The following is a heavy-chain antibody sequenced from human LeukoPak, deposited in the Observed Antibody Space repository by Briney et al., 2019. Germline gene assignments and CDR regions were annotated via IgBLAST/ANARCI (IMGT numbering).Heavy chain of an antibody. V-gene: IGHV4-59*01. Sequence: SETLSLTCTVSGGSMDSFYWSWIRQSPGGGLEWIGYIYYSGTANYNPSLRSRLIISVDTSKNQFSLKLISVTAADTAAYYCARLARLTLIRGVTGYHSLDVWGKGTKVTVSS. CDR3: ARLARLTLIRGVTGYHSLDV. CDR1: GGSMDSFY. D-gene: IGHD3-10*01. CDR2: IYYSGTA. J-gene: IGHJ6*04.